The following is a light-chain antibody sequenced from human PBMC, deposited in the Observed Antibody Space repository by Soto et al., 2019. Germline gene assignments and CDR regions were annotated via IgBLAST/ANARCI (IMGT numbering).Light chain of an antibody. CDR2: GAS. Sequence: ETVMTTSPATLSVSPGARATLSCRASQSVSSNLAWYQQKPGQAPRLLIYGASTRATGIPARFSGSGSGTEFTLTISSLQSEEFAVYYCQQYNNWPPTFGHGTRLEIK. J-gene: IGKJ5*01. CDR3: QQYNNWPPT. V-gene: IGKV3-15*01. CDR1: QSVSSN.